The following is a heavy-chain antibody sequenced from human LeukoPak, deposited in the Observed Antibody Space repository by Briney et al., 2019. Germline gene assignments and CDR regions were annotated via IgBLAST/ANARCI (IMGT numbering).Heavy chain of an antibody. CDR1: GGSISSSNW. CDR3: ARDRQWFGELRSYAFDI. D-gene: IGHD3-10*01. Sequence: GTLSLTCAVSGGSISSSNWWRWVRQPPGKGREGIGEIYHSGSTNYNPPLKSRVTISVDKSKNQFSLKLSSVTAADTAVYCCARDRQWFGELRSYAFDIWGQGTMVTVSS. CDR2: IYHSGST. J-gene: IGHJ3*02. V-gene: IGHV4-4*01.